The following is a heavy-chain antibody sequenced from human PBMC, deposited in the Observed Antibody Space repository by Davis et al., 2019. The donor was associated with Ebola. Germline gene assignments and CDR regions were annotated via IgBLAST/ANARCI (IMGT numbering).Heavy chain of an antibody. J-gene: IGHJ4*02. Sequence: SVKVSCKASGDTFSTYLIAWVRQAPGQGLEWMGGIIPVYRTPNYAQKFRGRFTITVDQSTSTAYMELSSLTSEDTAVYYCASIALVGSTREFDYWGQGTLVTVSS. D-gene: IGHD1-26*01. CDR2: IIPVYRTP. V-gene: IGHV1-69*13. CDR1: GDTFSTYL. CDR3: ASIALVGSTREFDY.